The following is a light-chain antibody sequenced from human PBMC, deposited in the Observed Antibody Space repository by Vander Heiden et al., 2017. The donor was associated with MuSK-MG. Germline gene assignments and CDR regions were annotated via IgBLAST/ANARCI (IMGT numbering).Light chain of an antibody. CDR1: ALPKKY. J-gene: IGLJ1*01. V-gene: IGLV3-10*01. CDR2: EDN. CDR3: YSTDSSGDHYV. Sequence: SYELTQPPSVSVSPGQAARITCSGDALPKKYAYWYQQKSGQAPVLVIYEDNKRPSGIPERFSGSSSGTMATLTISGAQVEDEADYYCYSTDSSGDHYVFGTGTEVT.